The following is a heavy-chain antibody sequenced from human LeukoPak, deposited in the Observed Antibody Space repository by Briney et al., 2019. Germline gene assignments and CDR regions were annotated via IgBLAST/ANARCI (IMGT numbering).Heavy chain of an antibody. CDR3: ARDDIVVVPAAKHPNYYYYGMDV. J-gene: IGHJ6*02. D-gene: IGHD2-2*01. Sequence: ASVKVSCKASGYTFTSYGISWVRQAPGQGLEWMGWISAYNGNTNYAQKLQGRVTMTTDTSTSTAYMELRSPRSDDTAVYYCARDDIVVVPAAKHPNYYYYGMDVWGQGTTVTVSS. V-gene: IGHV1-18*01. CDR1: GYTFTSYG. CDR2: ISAYNGNT.